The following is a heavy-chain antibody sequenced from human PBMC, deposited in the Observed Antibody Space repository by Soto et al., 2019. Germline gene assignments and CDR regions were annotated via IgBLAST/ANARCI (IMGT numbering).Heavy chain of an antibody. CDR3: ARALSGANYYYYGMDV. D-gene: IGHD1-26*01. V-gene: IGHV3-13*01. CDR1: GFTFSSYD. J-gene: IGHJ6*02. Sequence: GGSLTLSCAASGFTFSSYDMHWVRQATGKGLEWVSAIGTAGDTYYPGSVKGRFTISRENAKNSLYLQMNSLRAEDTAVYYCARALSGANYYYYGMDVWGQGTTVTVSS. CDR2: IGTAGDT.